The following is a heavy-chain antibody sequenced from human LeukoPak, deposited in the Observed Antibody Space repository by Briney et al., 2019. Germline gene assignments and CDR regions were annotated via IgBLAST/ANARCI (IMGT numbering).Heavy chain of an antibody. D-gene: IGHD3-10*01. Sequence: GASVKVSCKASGYTFTSYDINWVRQATGQGLEWMGWMNPNSGNTGYAQKFQGRVTMTRNTSISTAYMELSSLRSEDTAVYYCARGLGVSRRITMVRGVIAWFDPWGQGTLVTVSS. CDR3: ARGLGVSRRITMVRGVIAWFDP. J-gene: IGHJ5*02. CDR2: MNPNSGNT. CDR1: GYTFTSYD. V-gene: IGHV1-8*01.